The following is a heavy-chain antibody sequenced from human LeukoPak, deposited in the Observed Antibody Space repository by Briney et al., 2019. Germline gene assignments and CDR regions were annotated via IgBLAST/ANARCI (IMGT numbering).Heavy chain of an antibody. D-gene: IGHD3-10*01. V-gene: IGHV3-30*18. J-gene: IGHJ4*01. CDR1: GFTISSYG. CDR2: ISYDGSNK. Sequence: GRSLRLSCAASGFTISSYGIHWVRQAPGKGLEWVAVISYDGSNKYYADSVKGRFTISRDNSKNTLYLQMNSLRAEDTAVYYCAKDRGSGSYYGSDYWGQEPWSPSPQ. CDR3: AKDRGSGSYYGSDY.